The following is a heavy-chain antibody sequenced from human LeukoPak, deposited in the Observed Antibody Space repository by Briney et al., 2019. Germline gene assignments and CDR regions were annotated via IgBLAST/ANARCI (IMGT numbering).Heavy chain of an antibody. V-gene: IGHV1-18*01. CDR1: GYTFTSYG. Sequence: ASVKVSCKASGYTFTSYGISWVRQAPGQGLEWMGWISAYNGNTNYAQKLQGRVTMTTDTSTSTAYMELRSLRSDDTAVYYCARKMYYYDTGDFGWFDPWGQGTLVTVSS. J-gene: IGHJ5*02. D-gene: IGHD3-22*01. CDR2: ISAYNGNT. CDR3: ARKMYYYDTGDFGWFDP.